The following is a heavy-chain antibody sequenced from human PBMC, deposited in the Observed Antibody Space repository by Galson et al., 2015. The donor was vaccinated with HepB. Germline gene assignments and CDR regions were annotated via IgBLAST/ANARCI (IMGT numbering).Heavy chain of an antibody. J-gene: IGHJ4*02. Sequence: SLRLSCAASGFTVSSNYMSWVRQAPGKGLEWVSVIYSGGSTYCADSVKGRFTISRDNSKNTLYLQMNSLRAEDAAVYYCARFRTLVISSWYIGDYRDYWGQGTLVTVSS. D-gene: IGHD6-13*01. CDR3: ARFRTLVISSWYIGDYRDY. CDR2: IYSGGST. CDR1: GFTVSSNY. V-gene: IGHV3-66*02.